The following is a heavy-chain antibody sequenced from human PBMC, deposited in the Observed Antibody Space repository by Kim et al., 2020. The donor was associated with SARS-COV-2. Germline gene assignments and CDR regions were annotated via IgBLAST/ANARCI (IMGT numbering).Heavy chain of an antibody. Sequence: GGSLRLSCAASGFTFSSYGMHWVRQAPGKGLEWVAVISYDGSNKYYADSVKGRFTISRDNSKNTLYLQMNSLRAEDTAVYYCAKDAKYYDFWSGYLPNPAEYNHSACGMDVWGQENTVTVS. D-gene: IGHD3-3*01. CDR2: ISYDGSNK. CDR1: GFTFSSYG. V-gene: IGHV3-30*18. CDR3: AKDAKYYDFWSGYLPNPAEYNHSACGMDV. J-gene: IGHJ6*02.